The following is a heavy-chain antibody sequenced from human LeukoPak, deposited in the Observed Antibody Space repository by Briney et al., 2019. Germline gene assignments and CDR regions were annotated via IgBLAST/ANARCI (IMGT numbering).Heavy chain of an antibody. CDR2: ISAGGTT. CDR3: TTAPTRNWLPYFEY. Sequence: SGGSPRLSCAASGVTVSNAWMSWVRQAPGKGLEWVGRISAGGTTDYAAPVKGRFSISRDESKNTLYLQMSSLKTEDTAVYYCTTAPTRNWLPYFEYWGLGTLVTVSS. V-gene: IGHV3-15*01. D-gene: IGHD5-12*01. CDR1: GVTVSNAW. J-gene: IGHJ4*02.